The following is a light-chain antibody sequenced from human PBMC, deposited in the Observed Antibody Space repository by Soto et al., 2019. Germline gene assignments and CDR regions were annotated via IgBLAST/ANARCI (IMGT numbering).Light chain of an antibody. Sequence: DIQMTQSPSTLSASVGDRVTITCRASQSISSWLAWYQQKPGKAPKLLIYDASSLESGVPSRFSGSGSGTEXXXXXXXXXXXXFATYYCQQYNSYSPYTFGQGTKLEIK. CDR2: DAS. CDR1: QSISSW. J-gene: IGKJ2*01. V-gene: IGKV1-5*01. CDR3: QQYNSYSPYT.